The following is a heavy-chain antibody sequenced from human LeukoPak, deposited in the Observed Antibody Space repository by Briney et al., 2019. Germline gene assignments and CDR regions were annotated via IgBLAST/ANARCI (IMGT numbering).Heavy chain of an antibody. CDR1: GFTFSNYG. CDR2: ISYDGSNK. V-gene: IGHV3-30*18. D-gene: IGHD1-1*01. Sequence: GRSLRLSCAASGFTFSNYGMHWVRQAPGKGLEWVAVISYDGSNKYYADSVKGRFTISRDNSKNTLYLQMNSLRAEDTAVYYCSKDSMEDYWGQGTLVTVSS. CDR3: SKDSMEDY. J-gene: IGHJ4*02.